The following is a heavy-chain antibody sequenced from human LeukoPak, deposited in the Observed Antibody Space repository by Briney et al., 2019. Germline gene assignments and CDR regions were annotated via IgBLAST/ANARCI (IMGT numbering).Heavy chain of an antibody. Sequence: SETLSLTCAVYGGSFSGYYWSWIRQPPGKGLEWIGEIDHSGSTNYNPSLKSRVTISVDTSKNQFSLKLSSVTAADTAVYYCATMVRGTYYYYYMDVWGKGTTVTVSS. CDR2: IDHSGST. V-gene: IGHV4-34*01. J-gene: IGHJ6*03. CDR1: GGSFSGYY. CDR3: ATMVRGTYYYYYMDV. D-gene: IGHD3-10*01.